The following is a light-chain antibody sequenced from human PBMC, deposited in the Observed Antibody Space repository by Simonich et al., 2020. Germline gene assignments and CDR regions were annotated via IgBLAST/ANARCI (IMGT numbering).Light chain of an antibody. CDR3: QQYYSTPRT. CDR2: QAS. Sequence: DIVMTQSPDSLAVSLGERATINCKSRPSVLYSSNNKNYLAWYQQKPEQPPNLLIHQASTRGSGVPARFSCSGSGTDFTRTISSLQAEDVAVYYCQQYYSTPRTFGQGTKVEIK. V-gene: IGKV4-1*01. CDR1: PSVLYSSNNKNY. J-gene: IGKJ1*01.